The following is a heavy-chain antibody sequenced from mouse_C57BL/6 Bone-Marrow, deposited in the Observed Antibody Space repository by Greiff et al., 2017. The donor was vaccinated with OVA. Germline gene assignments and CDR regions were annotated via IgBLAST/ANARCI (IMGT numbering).Heavy chain of an antibody. V-gene: IGHV1-52*01. J-gene: IGHJ3*01. Sequence: QVQLQQPGAELVRPGSSVKLSCKASGYTFTSYWMHWVKQRPIQGLEWIGNIDPSDSETHYNQKFKDKATLTVDKSSSTAYMQLSSLTSEDSAVYYCALYYYYDWFAYWGQGTLVTVSA. CDR2: IDPSDSET. D-gene: IGHD2-4*01. CDR3: ALYYYYDWFAY. CDR1: GYTFTSYW.